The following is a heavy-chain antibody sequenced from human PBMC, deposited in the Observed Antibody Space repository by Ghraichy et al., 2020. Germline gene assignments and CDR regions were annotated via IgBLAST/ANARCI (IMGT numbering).Heavy chain of an antibody. CDR3: AKEWTGISPSD. Sequence: GGSLRLSCAASGFTFSSYGMHWVLQAPGKGLEWVAVISYDGSNKYYADSVKGRFTISRDNSKNTLYLQMNSLRAEDTAVYYCAKEWTGISPSDWGQGTLVTVSS. CDR2: ISYDGSNK. J-gene: IGHJ4*02. D-gene: IGHD6-13*01. CDR1: GFTFSSYG. V-gene: IGHV3-30*18.